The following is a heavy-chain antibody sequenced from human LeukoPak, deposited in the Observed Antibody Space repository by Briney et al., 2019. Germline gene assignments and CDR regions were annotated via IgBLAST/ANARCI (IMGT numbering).Heavy chain of an antibody. J-gene: IGHJ4*02. Sequence: SETLSLTCTVSGGSISSSSYYWGWIRQPPGKGLEWIGSIYYSGSTYYNPSLKSRVTISVDMSKNQFSLKLSSVAAADTAVYYCARDTYYYDSSGYYPTPYYFDYWGQGTLVTVSS. D-gene: IGHD3-22*01. V-gene: IGHV4-39*07. CDR1: GGSISSSSYY. CDR3: ARDTYYYDSSGYYPTPYYFDY. CDR2: IYYSGST.